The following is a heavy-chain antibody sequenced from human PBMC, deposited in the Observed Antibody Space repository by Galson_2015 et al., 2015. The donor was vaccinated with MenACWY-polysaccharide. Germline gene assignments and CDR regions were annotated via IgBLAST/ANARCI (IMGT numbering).Heavy chain of an antibody. CDR1: GYTFISYA. V-gene: IGHV7-4-1*02. Sequence: SVKVSCKASGYTFISYAMNWVRQAPGQGLEWMGRINTNTGNPMYAQGFTGRFVFSLDTSVSTAYLQISGLKAEDTAVYYCARDSFGMDVWGQGTTVTVSS. CDR2: INTNTGNP. J-gene: IGHJ6*02. CDR3: ARDSFGMDV.